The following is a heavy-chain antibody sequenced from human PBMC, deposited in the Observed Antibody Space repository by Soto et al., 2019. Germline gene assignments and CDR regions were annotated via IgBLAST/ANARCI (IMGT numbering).Heavy chain of an antibody. CDR1: GFTFNTYD. CDR2: IATTGETT. Sequence: EVLLLESGGGLVQPGGSLRLSCAASGFTFNTYDMSWVRQAPGTGLEWVSSIATTGETTFYADSVRGRFTISRDNSENTVFLQTTTLRAADTAIYSCVRRWGGWGHGTLVTVSS. J-gene: IGHJ4*01. V-gene: IGHV3-23*01. D-gene: IGHD2-21*01. CDR3: VRRWGG.